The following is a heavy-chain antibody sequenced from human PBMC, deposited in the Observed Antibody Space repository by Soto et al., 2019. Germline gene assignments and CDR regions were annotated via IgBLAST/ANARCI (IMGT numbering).Heavy chain of an antibody. Sequence: AASVKVSCKASGYTFTSYAMHWVRQAPGQRLEWMGWINAGNGNTKYSQKFQGRVTITRDTSASTAYMELSSRRSEDTAVYYCARDIPYYGDYASLFDDWGQGTLVTVSS. D-gene: IGHD4-17*01. CDR1: GYTFTSYA. CDR3: ARDIPYYGDYASLFDD. J-gene: IGHJ4*02. CDR2: INAGNGNT. V-gene: IGHV1-3*01.